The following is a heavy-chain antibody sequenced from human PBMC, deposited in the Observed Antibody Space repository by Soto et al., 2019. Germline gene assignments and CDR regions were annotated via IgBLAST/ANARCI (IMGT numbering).Heavy chain of an antibody. V-gene: IGHV4-34*01. D-gene: IGHD3-10*01. CDR3: ARGRLGAGSYYNVRVWFAP. CDR1: GGSFSGYY. CDR2: INHSGST. Sequence: PSETLSLTCAVYGGSFSGYYWSWIRQPPGKGLEWIGEINHSGSTNYNPSLKSRVTISVDTSKNQFSLKLSSVTAADTAVYYCARGRLGAGSYYNVRVWFAPWGQETLVTVSS. J-gene: IGHJ5*02.